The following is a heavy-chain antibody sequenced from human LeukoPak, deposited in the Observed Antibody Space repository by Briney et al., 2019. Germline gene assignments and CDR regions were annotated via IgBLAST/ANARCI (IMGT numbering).Heavy chain of an antibody. CDR2: IYYSGST. D-gene: IGHD6-13*01. Sequence: SETLSLTCTVSGGSISSYYWSWIRQPPGKGLEWIGYIYYSGSTNYNPSLKSRVTISVDTSKNQFSLKLSSVTAADTAVYYCARAVRGSSWYWDYYYYMDVWGKGTTVTVSS. CDR3: ARAVRGSSWYWDYYYYMDV. J-gene: IGHJ6*03. CDR1: GGSISSYY. V-gene: IGHV4-59*01.